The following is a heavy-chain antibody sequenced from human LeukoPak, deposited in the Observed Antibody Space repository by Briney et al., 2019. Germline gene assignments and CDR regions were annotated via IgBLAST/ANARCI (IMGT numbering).Heavy chain of an antibody. CDR2: IWFDGSGT. CDR3: ARHASTHYFDS. Sequence: PGGSLRLSCVASGFTFSNYGMHWVRQAPGKGLEWVAIIWFDGSGTYYADSVKGRVTFSRDNSKNTLYLQMNSLRAEDTAMYYCARHASTHYFDSWGQGTQVTVSS. D-gene: IGHD2/OR15-2a*01. V-gene: IGHV3-33*01. CDR1: GFTFSNYG. J-gene: IGHJ4*02.